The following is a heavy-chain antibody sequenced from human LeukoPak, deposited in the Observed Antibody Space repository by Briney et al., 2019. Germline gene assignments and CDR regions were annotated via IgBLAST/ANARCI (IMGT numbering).Heavy chain of an antibody. D-gene: IGHD3-10*01. CDR1: GFTFSTYA. V-gene: IGHV3-23*01. J-gene: IGHJ3*02. CDR2: ISGSGGST. Sequence: QAGGSLRLSCAASGFTFSTYAMSWVRQAPGKGLEWVSAISGSGGSTYYADSVKGRFTISRDNSKNTLYLQMNSLRGGDTAVYYCAKDRVLLWPPGRGAFDIWGQGTMVTVSS. CDR3: AKDRVLLWPPGRGAFDI.